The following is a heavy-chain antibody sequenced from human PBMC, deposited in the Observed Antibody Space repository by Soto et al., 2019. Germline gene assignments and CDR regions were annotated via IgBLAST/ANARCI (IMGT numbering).Heavy chain of an antibody. CDR3: AGALGYSSGRPLYYYYGLDV. J-gene: IGHJ6*02. CDR1: GGTFSSYA. V-gene: IGHV1-69*13. CDR2: IIPIFGTA. Sequence: SVKVSCKASGGTFSSYAISWVRQAPGQGLEWMGGIIPIFGTANYAQKFQGRVTITADESTSTAYMELSSLRSEDTAVYYCAGALGYSSGRPLYYYYGLDVWGHGATVTVSS. D-gene: IGHD6-19*01.